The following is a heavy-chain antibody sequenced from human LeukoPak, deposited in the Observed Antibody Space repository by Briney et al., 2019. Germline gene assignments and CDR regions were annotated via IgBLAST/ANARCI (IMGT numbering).Heavy chain of an antibody. J-gene: IGHJ4*02. D-gene: IGHD3-22*01. V-gene: IGHV3-48*04. CDR2: ISSSSSTI. CDR3: ARDENYYDSSGYQLNFDY. CDR1: GFTFSSYS. Sequence: GGSLRLSCAASGFTFSSYSMNWVRQAPGKGLEWVSYISSSSSTIYYADSVKGRFTIPRDNAKNSLYLQMNSLRAEDTAVYYCARDENYYDSSGYQLNFDYWGQGTLVTVSS.